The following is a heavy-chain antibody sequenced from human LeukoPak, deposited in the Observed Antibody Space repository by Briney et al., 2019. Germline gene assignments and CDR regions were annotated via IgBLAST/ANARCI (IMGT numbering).Heavy chain of an antibody. D-gene: IGHD6-19*01. J-gene: IGHJ6*02. CDR3: ARQFSSGWYIDIYGMDV. Sequence: PSETLSLTCTVSGGSISSYYWSWIRQPPGKGLEWIGYIYYSGSTNYNPSLKSRVTISVDTSKNQFSLKLSSVTAADTAVYYCARQFSSGWYIDIYGMDVWGQGTTVTVSS. CDR2: IYYSGST. V-gene: IGHV4-59*01. CDR1: GGSISSYY.